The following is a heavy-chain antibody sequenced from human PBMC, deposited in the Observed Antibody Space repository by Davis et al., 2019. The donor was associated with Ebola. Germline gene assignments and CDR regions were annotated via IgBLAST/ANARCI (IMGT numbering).Heavy chain of an antibody. CDR1: LYTFSDYN. D-gene: IGHD4-11*01. Sequence: SVPVSFLASLYTFSDYNIHSIRHAPGHRLEWLVRVILKSGATNYAQKFQGRVTMTRETSISTVYMELSSLRDDDTADYYCARGHNYAHEYWGQGTLVTVSS. V-gene: IGHV1-2*06. CDR3: ARGHNYAHEY. CDR2: VILKSGAT. J-gene: IGHJ4*02.